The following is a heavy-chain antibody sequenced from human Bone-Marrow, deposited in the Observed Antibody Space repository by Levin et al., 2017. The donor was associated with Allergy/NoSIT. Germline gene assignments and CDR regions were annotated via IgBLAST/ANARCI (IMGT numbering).Heavy chain of an antibody. J-gene: IGHJ6*02. V-gene: IGHV3-73*01. CDR2: IRSRANSYAT. CDR3: TPSAYDSTPYYYYHGMDI. CDR1: GFTFSGSA. Sequence: GESLKISCAASGFTFSGSAMHWVRQASGKGLEWVGRIRSRANSYATGYAASVRGRFTISRDDSKNTVYLQMNRLETEDTAVYYCTPSAYDSTPYYYYHGMDIWGQGTTVTVSS. D-gene: IGHD5-12*01.